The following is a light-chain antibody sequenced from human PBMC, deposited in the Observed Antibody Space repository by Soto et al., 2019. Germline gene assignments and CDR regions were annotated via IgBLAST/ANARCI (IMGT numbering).Light chain of an antibody. CDR1: SSDVGTHGY. Sequence: QSALTQPPSASGSPGQSVTISCTGTSSDVGTHGYVSWYQQHAGKAPKLMIYDVTKRPSGVPDRFSGSKSANTASLTVSGLQAEDEADYYCMCYAGGNNWVFGGGTNSPS. CDR3: MCYAGGNNWV. V-gene: IGLV2-8*01. J-gene: IGLJ3*02. CDR2: DVT.